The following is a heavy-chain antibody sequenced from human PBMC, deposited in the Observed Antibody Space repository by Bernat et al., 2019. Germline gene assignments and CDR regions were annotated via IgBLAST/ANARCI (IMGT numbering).Heavy chain of an antibody. CDR1: GFTFSSYG. CDR2: IWYDGSNK. CDR3: ARPPGERVIPAPGVYDV. V-gene: IGHV3-33*01. Sequence: QVQLVESGGGVVQPGRSLRLSCAASGFTFSSYGMHWVRQAPGKGLEWMAVIWYDGSNKYYAESVKGRFTISRDNSQNTLYLQMNSLRAEDTAVYYCARPPGERVIPAPGVYDVWGQGTMVTVSS. J-gene: IGHJ3*01. D-gene: IGHD2-2*01.